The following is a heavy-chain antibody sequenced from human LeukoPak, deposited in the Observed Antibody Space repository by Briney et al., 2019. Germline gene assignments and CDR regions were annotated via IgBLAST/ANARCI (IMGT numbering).Heavy chain of an antibody. Sequence: SETLSLTCTVSGGSISSYYWSWIRQPPGKGLEWIGYISYSGSTNYNPSLKSRVTISVDTSRNQFSLKLSSVTAANTAVYYCARGRLGGSGSYYNVLDYWGQGTLVTVSS. V-gene: IGHV4-59*01. CDR2: ISYSGST. CDR3: ARGRLGGSGSYYNVLDY. J-gene: IGHJ4*02. CDR1: GGSISSYY. D-gene: IGHD3-10*01.